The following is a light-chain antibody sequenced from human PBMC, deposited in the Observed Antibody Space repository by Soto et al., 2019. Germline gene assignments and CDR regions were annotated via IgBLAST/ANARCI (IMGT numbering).Light chain of an antibody. V-gene: IGLV2-8*01. J-gene: IGLJ1*01. CDR1: SSDVGGYDY. CDR3: SSYTGGNPSYV. Sequence: QSVLTQPPSASGSPGQSVTISCTGTSSDVGGYDYVSWYQQHPGKAPKLMIYEVTIRPSGVSGRFSGSKSGNTASLTVSGLQAEDEADYYCSSYTGGNPSYVFGTGTKVTVL. CDR2: EVT.